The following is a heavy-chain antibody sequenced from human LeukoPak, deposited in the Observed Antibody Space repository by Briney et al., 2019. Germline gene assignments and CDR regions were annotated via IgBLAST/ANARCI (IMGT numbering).Heavy chain of an antibody. CDR1: GFTFSSYW. V-gene: IGHV3-74*01. Sequence: PGGSLRLSCAASGFTFSSYWMHWVRQAPGKGLVWVSHINSDGTTTSYADSVKGRFTISRDNAKNTLHLQMNSLRAEDTAVYYCAHPTEYSSSWYGNWFDPWGQGTLVTVSS. CDR2: INSDGTTT. J-gene: IGHJ5*02. D-gene: IGHD6-13*01. CDR3: AHPTEYSSSWYGNWFDP.